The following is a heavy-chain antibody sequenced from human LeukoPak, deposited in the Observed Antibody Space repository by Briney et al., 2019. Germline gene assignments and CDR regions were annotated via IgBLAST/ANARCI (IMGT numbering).Heavy chain of an antibody. CDR3: AFGTGWFFNY. J-gene: IGHJ4*02. CDR1: GFTFSSSL. Sequence: GGSLRLSCAASGFTFSSSLIPWVRQGPGKGPVWVSLINTDGSSTNYADSVKGRFTISRDNAKSTLFLHMDSLRAEDTAVYYCAFGTGWFFNYWGQGTLVTVSS. CDR2: INTDGSST. V-gene: IGHV3-74*01. D-gene: IGHD6-19*01.